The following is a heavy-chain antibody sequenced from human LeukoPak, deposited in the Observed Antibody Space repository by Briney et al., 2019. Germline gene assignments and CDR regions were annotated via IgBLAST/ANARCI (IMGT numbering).Heavy chain of an antibody. Sequence: SETLSLTCTVSGGSIISSSYYWDWIRQPPGKGLEWIGSIYYSGSTYYNPSPKSRVTISVDTSKSQFSLKVSSVTAADTAVYYCARWILVVAARQNNWFDPWGQGTLVTVSS. J-gene: IGHJ5*02. CDR1: GGSIISSSYY. CDR3: ARWILVVAARQNNWFDP. CDR2: IYYSGST. D-gene: IGHD2-15*01. V-gene: IGHV4-39*07.